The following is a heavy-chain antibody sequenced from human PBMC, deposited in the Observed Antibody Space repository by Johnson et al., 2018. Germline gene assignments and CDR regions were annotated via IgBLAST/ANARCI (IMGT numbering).Heavy chain of an antibody. CDR3: ARQIITGSTLGDGMDV. CDR1: GYSFTNYW. Sequence: VQLVQSGAAVKKPGESLKIFCKGSGYSFTNYWIGWVRQMPGKGLEWMGIIYPGDSDTRSSLSFQDQVTVSVDKSISTAYLQWSSLKASDTAMYYYARQIITGSTLGDGMDVWGHGTRVTVSS. CDR2: IYPGDSDT. D-gene: IGHD1-7*01. V-gene: IGHV5-51*01. J-gene: IGHJ6*02.